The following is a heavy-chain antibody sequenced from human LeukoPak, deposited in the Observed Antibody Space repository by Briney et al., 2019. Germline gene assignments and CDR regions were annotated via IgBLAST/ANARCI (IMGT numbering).Heavy chain of an antibody. Sequence: SETPSLTCTVSGGSISSGDYYWSWIRQPPGKGLERIGYIYYSGTTYSNPSLKSRVTITVDTLKNQFSLKLSSVTAADTAVYYCARDTPELRDNGMDVWGQGTTVTVSS. CDR2: IYYSGTT. D-gene: IGHD1-26*01. V-gene: IGHV4-31*03. CDR1: GGSISSGDYY. J-gene: IGHJ6*02. CDR3: ARDTPELRDNGMDV.